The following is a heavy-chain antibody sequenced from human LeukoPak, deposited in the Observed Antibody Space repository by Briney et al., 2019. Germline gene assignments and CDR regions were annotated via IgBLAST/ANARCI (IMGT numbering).Heavy chain of an antibody. J-gene: IGHJ4*02. Sequence: GESLKISCKGSGYSFTSYWIGWVRQMPGKGLEWMGIIYPGDSDTRYSPSFQGQVTISADKSISTAYLQWSSLKASDTAMYYCARRYCSSTRCPTSNAFDHWGQGTLVTVSS. V-gene: IGHV5-51*01. CDR3: ARRYCSSTRCPTSNAFDH. CDR2: IYPGDSDT. CDR1: GYSFTSYW. D-gene: IGHD2-2*01.